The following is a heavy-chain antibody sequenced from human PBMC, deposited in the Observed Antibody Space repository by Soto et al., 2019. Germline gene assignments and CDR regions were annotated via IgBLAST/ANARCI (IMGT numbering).Heavy chain of an antibody. D-gene: IGHD3-3*01. CDR2: INPGNGNT. V-gene: IGHV1-3*01. Sequence: ASVKVSCKGSGYGFTTYCITWVRQAPGQRLEWMGWINPGNGNTKYSQKFQGRVTITRDISASTAYMELSSLRSEDTAVYYCARDQYFDRTYYYGIDLWGQGTTVTVSS. CDR3: ARDQYFDRTYYYGIDL. CDR1: GYGFTTYC. J-gene: IGHJ6*02.